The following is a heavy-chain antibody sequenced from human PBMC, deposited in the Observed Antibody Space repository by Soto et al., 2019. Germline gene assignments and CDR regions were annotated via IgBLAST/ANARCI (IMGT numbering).Heavy chain of an antibody. CDR1: GFTFSTHS. D-gene: IGHD2-15*01. J-gene: IGHJ4*02. V-gene: IGHV3-48*02. CDR2: ISTSSRTI. CDR3: ARGYCSGGNCYSASDY. Sequence: TGGSLRLSCAASGFTFSTHSMNWVRQAPGKGLEWLSYISTSSRTIFYADSVWGRFTISRDNAKNSLYLQMNSLRDEDTAVYYCARGYCSGGNCYSASDYWGQGTLVTVSS.